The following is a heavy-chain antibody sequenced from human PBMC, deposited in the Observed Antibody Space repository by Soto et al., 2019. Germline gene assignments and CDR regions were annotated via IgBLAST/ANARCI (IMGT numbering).Heavy chain of an antibody. D-gene: IGHD6-19*01. CDR3: AKDRGLVLSFYFDY. CDR1: GFTFDDYA. Sequence: EVQLVESGGGLVQPGRSLRLSCAASGFTFDDYAMQWVRQAPGKGLEWVSGISWNSGSIGYADSVKGRFTISIDNAKNSLYLQMNSLRAEDTALYYCAKDRGLVLSFYFDYWGQGTLVTVSS. CDR2: ISWNSGSI. V-gene: IGHV3-9*01. J-gene: IGHJ4*02.